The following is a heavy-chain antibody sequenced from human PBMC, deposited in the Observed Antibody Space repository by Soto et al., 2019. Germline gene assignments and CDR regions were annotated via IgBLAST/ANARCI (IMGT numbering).Heavy chain of an antibody. Sequence: QITLKESGPTLVKPTQTLTLTCTFSGFSLSTSGVGVGWIRQPPGKALEWLALIYWDDDKRYRPSLKSRLTTPKNTPKTRLFLKMSKMDPLDTAPYTWAKERYGGWSSNFDYWGKGTLVIVPS. CDR3: AKERYGGWSSNFDY. D-gene: IGHD6-19*01. J-gene: IGHJ4*02. CDR1: GFSLSTSGVG. V-gene: IGHV2-5*02. CDR2: IYWDDDK.